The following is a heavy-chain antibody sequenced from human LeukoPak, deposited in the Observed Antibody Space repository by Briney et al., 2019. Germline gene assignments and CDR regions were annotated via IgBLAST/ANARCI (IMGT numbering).Heavy chain of an antibody. Sequence: SETLSLTCAVYGGSFSGYYWSWIRQPPGKGLEWIGEINHSGSTNYNPSLKSRVTISVDTSKYQFSLKLSSVTAADTAVYYCARVGGRNWFDPWGQGTLVTVSS. V-gene: IGHV4-34*01. D-gene: IGHD3-16*01. J-gene: IGHJ5*02. CDR2: INHSGST. CDR1: GGSFSGYY. CDR3: ARVGGRNWFDP.